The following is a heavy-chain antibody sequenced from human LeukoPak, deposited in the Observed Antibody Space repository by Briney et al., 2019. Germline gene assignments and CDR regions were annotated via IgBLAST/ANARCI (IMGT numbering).Heavy chain of an antibody. V-gene: IGHV3-23*01. CDR1: GFTFSSYA. Sequence: GGSLRLSCAASGFTFSSYAMRWVRQAPGKGLEWVSAINNDGDSTYSADSVKGRFTVSRDNSKNTLYLQMNSLRAEDAAVYYCAQQVGYCSSGNCYFTYWGQGTLVTVSS. J-gene: IGHJ1*01. D-gene: IGHD2-15*01. CDR3: AQQVGYCSSGNCYFTY. CDR2: INNDGDST.